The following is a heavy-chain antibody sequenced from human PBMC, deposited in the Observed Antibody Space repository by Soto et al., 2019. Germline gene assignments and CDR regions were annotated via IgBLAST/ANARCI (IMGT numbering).Heavy chain of an antibody. CDR3: ARGYTSGYPSNWFVR. D-gene: IGHD3-3*01. Sequence: QVQLVESGGGVVQPGRSLRLSCAASGFTFSSYGMHWVRQAPGKGLEWVAVISYDGSKKYYADSVKGRFTISRDNSKNTLYLQMDSLRDEDTAVYYCARGYTSGYPSNWFVRWGKGTLVTVSS. CDR2: ISYDGSKK. CDR1: GFTFSSYG. J-gene: IGHJ5*02. V-gene: IGHV3-30*03.